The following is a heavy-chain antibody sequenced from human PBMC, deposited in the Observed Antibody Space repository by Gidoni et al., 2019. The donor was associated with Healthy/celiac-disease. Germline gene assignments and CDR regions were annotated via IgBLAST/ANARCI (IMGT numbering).Heavy chain of an antibody. Sequence: APGKGLAWVAVISYDGSNKYYADSVKGRFTISRDNSKNTLYLQMNSLRAEDTAVYYCARDRIVLMVYANYFDYWGQGTLVTVSS. CDR3: ARDRIVLMVYANYFDY. CDR2: ISYDGSNK. V-gene: IGHV3-30-3*01. J-gene: IGHJ4*02. D-gene: IGHD2-8*01.